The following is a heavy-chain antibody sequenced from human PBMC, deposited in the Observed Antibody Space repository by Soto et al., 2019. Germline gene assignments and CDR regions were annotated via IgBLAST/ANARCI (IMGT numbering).Heavy chain of an antibody. D-gene: IGHD6-13*01. Sequence: QVQPVQSGAEVKKPGSSVKVSCKASGGTFSTYTIIWVRQAPGQGLEWMGRILPMLDITNSAQRFQGRVTITADKSTSTAYLELSSLRSEDTAVYYCTLGSWSAETFDIWGRGTMVTVSS. V-gene: IGHV1-69*02. CDR1: GGTFSTYT. CDR3: TLGSWSAETFDI. CDR2: ILPMLDIT. J-gene: IGHJ3*02.